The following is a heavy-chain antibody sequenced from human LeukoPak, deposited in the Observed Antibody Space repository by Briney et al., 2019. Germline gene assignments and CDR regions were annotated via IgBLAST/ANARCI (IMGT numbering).Heavy chain of an antibody. CDR2: IYYTGST. CDR1: GASISTTNYY. D-gene: IGHD2-8*01. Sequence: PSETLSLTCSVSGASISTTNYYWGWIRQPPGNGLEWIGSIYYTGSTYNSPSLKSRVTVSVDTSKNHFSLRLTSVTAADTAVDSCARHRGRNGGYSFDDWGQGTLVTVSS. J-gene: IGHJ4*02. CDR3: ARHRGRNGGYSFDD. V-gene: IGHV4-39*01.